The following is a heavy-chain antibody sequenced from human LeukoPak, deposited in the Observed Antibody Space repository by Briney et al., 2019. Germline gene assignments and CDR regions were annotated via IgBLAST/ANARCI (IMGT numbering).Heavy chain of an antibody. Sequence: ASVKVSYKASGYNFRNYGIGWVRQAPRQGLESIGWITAGNDNTNYAQKVQGRVTMTTDTSTSTAYMELRSLRSDDTAVYFCARDSARGYSYGYNAFDIWGQGTMVTVSS. D-gene: IGHD5-18*01. CDR2: ITAGNDNT. J-gene: IGHJ3*02. CDR3: ARDSARGYSYGYNAFDI. CDR1: GYNFRNYG. V-gene: IGHV1-18*01.